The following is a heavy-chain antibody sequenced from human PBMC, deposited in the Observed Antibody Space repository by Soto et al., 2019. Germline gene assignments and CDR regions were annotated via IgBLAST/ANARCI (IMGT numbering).Heavy chain of an antibody. CDR2: IIPIFGTA. CDR1: GGTLSSYA. J-gene: IGHJ4*02. CDR3: ARGGAAAAFPFDY. Sequence: GPSVKVSCKASGGTLSSYAISWVRQAPGQGLEWMGGIIPIFGTANYAQKFQGRVTITADESTSTAYMELSSLRSEDTAVYYCARGGAAAAFPFDYWGQGTLVTVSS. D-gene: IGHD6-13*01. V-gene: IGHV1-69*13.